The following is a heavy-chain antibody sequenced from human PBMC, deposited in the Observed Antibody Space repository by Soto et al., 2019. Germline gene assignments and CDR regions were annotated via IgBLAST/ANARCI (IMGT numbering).Heavy chain of an antibody. CDR1: GSTITSNAYY. D-gene: IGHD1-26*01. CDR3: ARRPKRGSYSWCFDY. CDR2: IYYSGSA. J-gene: IGHJ4*02. V-gene: IGHV4-39*01. Sequence: SETLSLTSTISGSTITSNAYYWDWISQTPGNVLEWLGYIYYSGSASYNPSLKSRVTMSVDTSKNQFSLKLSSVTAADTAVYYCARRPKRGSYSWCFDYWGQGTLVTVSS.